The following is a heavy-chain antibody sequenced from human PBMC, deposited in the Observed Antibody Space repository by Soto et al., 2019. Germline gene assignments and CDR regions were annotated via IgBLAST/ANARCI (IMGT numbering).Heavy chain of an antibody. Sequence: ASESLSLTCTVSGGSISSGGYYWSWIRQHPGKGLEWIGYIYYSGSTYYNPSLKSRVTISVDTSKNQFSLKLSSVTASDTAMYYCARHQGPYYDFWSGYGFDPWGQGTLVTVSS. CDR3: ARHQGPYYDFWSGYGFDP. V-gene: IGHV4-31*03. CDR1: GGSISSGGYY. D-gene: IGHD3-3*01. J-gene: IGHJ5*02. CDR2: IYYSGST.